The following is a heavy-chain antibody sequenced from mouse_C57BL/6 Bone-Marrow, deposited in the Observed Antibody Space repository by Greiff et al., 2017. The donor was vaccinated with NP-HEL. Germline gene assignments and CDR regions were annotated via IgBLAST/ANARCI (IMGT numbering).Heavy chain of an antibody. J-gene: IGHJ3*01. CDR1: GYSITSGYD. CDR2: ISYSGST. Sequence: EVKLQESGPGMVKPSQSLSLTCTVTGYSITSGYDWHWIRHFPGNKLEWMGYISYSGSTNYNPSLKTRISITHDTSKNHFFLKLNSVTTEDTATYYCARVGDYDDFAYWGQGTLVTVSA. V-gene: IGHV3-1*01. D-gene: IGHD2-4*01. CDR3: ARVGDYDDFAY.